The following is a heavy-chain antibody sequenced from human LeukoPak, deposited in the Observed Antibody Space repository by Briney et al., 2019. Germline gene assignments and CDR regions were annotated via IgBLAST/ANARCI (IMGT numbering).Heavy chain of an antibody. D-gene: IGHD2-21*02. Sequence: PSETLSLTCAVYGGSFSGYYWSWIRQPPGKGLEWIGEINHSGSTNYNPSLKSRVTISVDTSKNQFSLKLSSVTAADTAVYYCASSGLYCGGDCYSVPFDYWGQGTLVTVSS. CDR2: INHSGST. CDR3: ASSGLYCGGDCYSVPFDY. V-gene: IGHV4-34*01. J-gene: IGHJ4*02. CDR1: GGSFSGYY.